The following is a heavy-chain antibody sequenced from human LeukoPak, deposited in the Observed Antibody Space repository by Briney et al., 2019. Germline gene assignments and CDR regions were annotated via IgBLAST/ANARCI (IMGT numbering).Heavy chain of an antibody. D-gene: IGHD5-18*01. J-gene: IGHJ4*02. CDR3: ARGWYSYGSAFDY. V-gene: IGHV1-2*02. CDR1: GYTFTSYY. CDR2: INPNSGGT. Sequence: GASVKVSCKASGYTFTSYYMHWVRQAPGQGLEWMGWINPNSGGTNYAQKFQGRVTMTRDTSISTAYMELSRLRSDDTAVYYCARGWYSYGSAFDYWGQGTLVTVSS.